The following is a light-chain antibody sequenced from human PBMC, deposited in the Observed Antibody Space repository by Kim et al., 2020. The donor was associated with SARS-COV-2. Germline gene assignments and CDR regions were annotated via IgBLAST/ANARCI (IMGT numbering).Light chain of an antibody. J-gene: IGKJ1*01. Sequence: ASVGDRVTISGRASKDISDYLAWYQQRPGKAPKPLIYAASSLQTGVPSRFSGSRSGTDFTLTISSLQPEDVATYYCQQYITYPRTFGQGTKVDIK. CDR2: AAS. CDR3: QQYITYPRT. CDR1: KDISDY. V-gene: IGKV1-16*01.